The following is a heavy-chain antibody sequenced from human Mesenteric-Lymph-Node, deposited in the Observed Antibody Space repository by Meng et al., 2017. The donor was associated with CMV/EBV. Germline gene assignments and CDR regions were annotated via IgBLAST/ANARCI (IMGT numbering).Heavy chain of an antibody. D-gene: IGHD1-26*01. V-gene: IGHV3-48*04. CDR3: ASLVGATPDPYYGMDV. J-gene: IGHJ6*02. CDR1: GFSSSSYS. Sequence: GESLKISCAASGFSSSSYSMNWVRQAPGKGLEWVSYISSSSSTIYYADSVKGRFTISRDNAKNSLYLQMNSLRAEDTAVYYCASLVGATPDPYYGMDVWGQGTTVTVSS. CDR2: ISSSSSTI.